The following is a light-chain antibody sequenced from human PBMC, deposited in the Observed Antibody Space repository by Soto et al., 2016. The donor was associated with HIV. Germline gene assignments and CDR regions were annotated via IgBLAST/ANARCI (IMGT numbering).Light chain of an antibody. CDR1: QGISSA. V-gene: IGKV1D-13*01. J-gene: IGKJ2*01. Sequence: AIQLTQSPSSLSASVGDRVTITCRASQGISSALAWYQQKPGKAPKVLIYHASNLESGVPSRFSGSGSGTDFTLTINSLQPEDFATYYCQHFNNYPYTLGQGTKLXIK. CDR2: HAS. CDR3: QHFNNYPYT.